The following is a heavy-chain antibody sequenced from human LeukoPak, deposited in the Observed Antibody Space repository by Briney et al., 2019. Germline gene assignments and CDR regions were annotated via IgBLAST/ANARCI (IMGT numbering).Heavy chain of an antibody. J-gene: IGHJ3*02. V-gene: IGHV4-38-2*01. D-gene: IGHD3-16*01. CDR2: IYHSGST. Sequence: SETLSLTCAVSGYSISSGYYWGWIRQPPGKGLEWIGSIYHSGSTYYNPSLKSRVTISLDTSKNQFSLQLSSVTAADTAVYYCVGGPDAFDIWGQGTMVTVSS. CDR1: GYSISSGYY. CDR3: VGGPDAFDI.